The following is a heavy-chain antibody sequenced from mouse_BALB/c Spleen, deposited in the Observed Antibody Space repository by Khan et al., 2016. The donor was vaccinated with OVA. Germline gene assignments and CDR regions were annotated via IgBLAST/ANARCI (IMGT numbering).Heavy chain of an antibody. D-gene: IGHD1-1*01. CDR3: TRAVYGAFAY. J-gene: IGHJ3*01. V-gene: IGHV1-5*01. CDR2: FYPGNSDT. Sequence: EVQLKQSGTVLARPGASVKMSCKASGYSFTDYWMHWVKQRPGQGLEWIGAFYPGNSDTSYNQKFKGRATLTAVPSASTAYMELSSLTNEYSAVYDCTRAVYGAFAYWGQGTLGTVSA. CDR1: GYSFTDYW.